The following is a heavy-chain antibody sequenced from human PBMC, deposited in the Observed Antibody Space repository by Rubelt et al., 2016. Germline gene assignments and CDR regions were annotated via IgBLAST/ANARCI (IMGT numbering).Heavy chain of an antibody. CDR1: GFTFSSYA. J-gene: IGHJ4*02. Sequence: GGSLRLSCAASGFTFSSYAMSWVRQAPGKGLEWVSAISGSGGSTYYADSVKGRFTISRDNSKNTLYLQMNSLRAEDTAVYHCAKGQNYYDSSGYYHFDYWGQGTLVTVSS. CDR2: ISGSGGST. V-gene: IGHV3-23*01. CDR3: AKGQNYYDSSGYYHFDY. D-gene: IGHD3-22*01.